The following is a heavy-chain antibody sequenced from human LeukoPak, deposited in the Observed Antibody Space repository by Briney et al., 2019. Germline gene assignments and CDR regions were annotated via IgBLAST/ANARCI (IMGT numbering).Heavy chain of an antibody. CDR2: INPNSGGT. Sequence: ASVRVSCKASGYTFTVYYMHWVRQAPGQGLEWMGWINPNSGGTNYAQKFQGRVTMTRDTSISTAYMELSRLISDDTAVYYCARGSGWYQYGMDVWGQGTTVTVSS. V-gene: IGHV1-2*02. D-gene: IGHD6-19*01. J-gene: IGHJ6*02. CDR1: GYTFTVYY. CDR3: ARGSGWYQYGMDV.